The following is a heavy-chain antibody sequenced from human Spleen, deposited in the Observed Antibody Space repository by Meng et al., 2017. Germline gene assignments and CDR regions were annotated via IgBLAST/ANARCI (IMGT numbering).Heavy chain of an antibody. Sequence: GESLKISCAASGFTFSDYYMSWIRQAPGKGLEWVSYISSDGGITTYADSVKGRFTISRDNAKNTLYLQMNSLGAEDTAVYYCARDLAWVLFDYWGQGALVTVSS. D-gene: IGHD3-3*01. J-gene: IGHJ4*02. CDR1: GFTFSDYY. V-gene: IGHV3-11*06. CDR3: ARDLAWVLFDY. CDR2: ISSDGGIT.